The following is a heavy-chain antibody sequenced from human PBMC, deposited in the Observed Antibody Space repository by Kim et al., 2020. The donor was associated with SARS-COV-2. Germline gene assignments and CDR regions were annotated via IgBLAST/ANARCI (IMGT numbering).Heavy chain of an antibody. CDR1: GYMFTSYG. CDR3: ARGADGDVSFDY. Sequence: ASVKVSCKACGYMFTSYGFSWVRQAPGQGLEWLGWISARDGNTKYGQKVQGRVIMTTDTSTNTAYMELWSLRSDDTAMYYCARGADGDVSFDYWGQGTLVNNSS. D-gene: IGHD2-21*02. V-gene: IGHV1-18*04. CDR2: ISARDGNT. J-gene: IGHJ4*02.